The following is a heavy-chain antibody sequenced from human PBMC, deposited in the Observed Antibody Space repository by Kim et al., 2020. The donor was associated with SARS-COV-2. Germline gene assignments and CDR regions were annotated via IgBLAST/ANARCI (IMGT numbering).Heavy chain of an antibody. CDR1: GGSFSGYY. CDR2: INHSGST. V-gene: IGHV4-34*01. CDR3: ASEKKYSSGWYGWFDP. J-gene: IGHJ5*02. Sequence: SDTLSLTCAVYGGSFSGYYWSWIRQPPGKGLEWIGEINHSGSTNYNPSLKSRVTISVDTSKNQFSLKLSSVTAADTAVYYCASEKKYSSGWYGWFDPWGQGTLVTVSS. D-gene: IGHD6-19*01.